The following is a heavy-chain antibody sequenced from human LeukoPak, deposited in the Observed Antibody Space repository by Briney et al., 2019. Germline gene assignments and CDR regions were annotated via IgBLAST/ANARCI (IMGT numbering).Heavy chain of an antibody. J-gene: IGHJ4*02. CDR3: ATALVAGRGRFDY. Sequence: PGGSLRLSCAASGGTLSSYYMVWVRQAPGKGLEWVSALSVSGGSTWYADSVKGRFTISRDNSKNTLYLRMNSLTSEDTSVYDGATALVAGRGRFDYWGQGTLVTVSS. V-gene: IGHV3-23*01. CDR2: LSVSGGST. D-gene: IGHD5-12*01. CDR1: GGTLSSYY.